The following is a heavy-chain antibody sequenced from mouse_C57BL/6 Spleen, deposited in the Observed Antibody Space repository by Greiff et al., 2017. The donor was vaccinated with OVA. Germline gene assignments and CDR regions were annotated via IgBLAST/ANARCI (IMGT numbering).Heavy chain of an antibody. CDR3: ARSRYYGSSYWYFDV. Sequence: QVQLQQPGAELVRPGSSVKLSCKASGYTFTSYWMHWVKQRPIQGLEWVGNIDPSDSETHYNQKFKDKATLTVDKSSSTAYMQLSSLTSEDSAVYYCARSRYYGSSYWYFDVWGTGTTVTVSS. D-gene: IGHD1-1*01. J-gene: IGHJ1*03. V-gene: IGHV1-52*01. CDR1: GYTFTSYW. CDR2: IDPSDSET.